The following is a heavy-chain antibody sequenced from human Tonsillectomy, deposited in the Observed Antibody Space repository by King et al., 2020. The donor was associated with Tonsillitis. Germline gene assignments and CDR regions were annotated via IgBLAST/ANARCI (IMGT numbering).Heavy chain of an antibody. J-gene: IGHJ4*02. CDR1: GFSLTTSGIC. CDR2: IDWDDRK. D-gene: IGHD4-11*01. CDR3: ARTRDRNYDF. V-gene: IGHV2-70*01. Sequence: TLKESGPALVKPTQTLTLTCTFSGFSLTTSGICVSWIRQPPGNALEWLALIDWDDRKYYSTSLKTRLTISKDTSKNQVLLTVTNMDPVDTATYYCARTRDRNYDFWGQGTLVTVSS.